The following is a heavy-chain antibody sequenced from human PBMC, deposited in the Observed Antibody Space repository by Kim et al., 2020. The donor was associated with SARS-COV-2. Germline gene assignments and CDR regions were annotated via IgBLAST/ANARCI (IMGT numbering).Heavy chain of an antibody. J-gene: IGHJ4*02. V-gene: IGHV3-48*02. D-gene: IGHD2-2*01. CDR3: AREAIIMIPAAHFDH. Sequence: ADSVQGRFTSSRDNAENSLYLQMNSLREEDTAVYYCAREAIIMIPAAHFDHWGQGALVTVSS.